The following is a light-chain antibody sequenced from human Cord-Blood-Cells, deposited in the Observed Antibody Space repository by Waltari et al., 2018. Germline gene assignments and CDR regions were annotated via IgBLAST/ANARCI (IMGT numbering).Light chain of an antibody. Sequence: QSALTQPASVSGSPGQSITISCTGTSSDVGSYNIVSWYQQPPGKAPKLMIYEGSKRPAGVSNLFSGSKSVNTASLTISGLQAEDEADYYCCSYAGSRVFGGGTKLTVL. J-gene: IGLJ3*02. CDR2: EGS. V-gene: IGLV2-23*01. CDR1: SSDVGSYNI. CDR3: CSYAGSRV.